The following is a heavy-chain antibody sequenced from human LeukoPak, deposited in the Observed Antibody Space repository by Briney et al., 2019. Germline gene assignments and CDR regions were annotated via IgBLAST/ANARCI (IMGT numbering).Heavy chain of an antibody. CDR1: GFTFSSYW. V-gene: IGHV3-7*01. Sequence: PGGSLRLSCAASGFTFSSYWMSWVRQAPGKGQEWVANIKQDGSEKYYVDSVKGRFTISRDNAKNSLYLQMNSLRAEDTAVYYCARVTRGDAFDIWGQGTMVTVSS. J-gene: IGHJ3*02. CDR2: IKQDGSEK. CDR3: ARVTRGDAFDI. D-gene: IGHD3-10*01.